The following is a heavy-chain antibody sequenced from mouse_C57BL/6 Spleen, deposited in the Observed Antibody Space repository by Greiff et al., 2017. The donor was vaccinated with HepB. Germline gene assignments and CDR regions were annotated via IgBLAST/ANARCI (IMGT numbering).Heavy chain of an antibody. Sequence: EVKVVESGGGLVKPGGSLKLSCAASGFTFSSYAMSWVRQTPEKRLEWVATISDGGSYTYYPDNVKGRFTISRDNAKNNLYLQMSHLKSEDTATYYCASITTVVANYAMDYWGQGTSVTVSS. CDR2: ISDGGSYT. V-gene: IGHV5-4*03. CDR3: ASITTVVANYAMDY. CDR1: GFTFSSYA. D-gene: IGHD1-1*01. J-gene: IGHJ4*01.